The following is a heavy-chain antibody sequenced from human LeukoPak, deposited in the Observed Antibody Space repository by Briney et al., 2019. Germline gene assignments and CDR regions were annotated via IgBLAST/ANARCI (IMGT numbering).Heavy chain of an antibody. CDR2: INPSGGST. V-gene: IGHV1-46*01. Sequence: ASVKVSCKASGYTFTSYYMHWVRQAPGQGLEWMGIINPSGGSTSYAQKFQGRVTMTRDTSTSTAYMELSSLRSEDTAVYYCARRELGYCSSTSCDYYFDYWGQGTLVTVSS. D-gene: IGHD2-2*01. CDR3: ARRELGYCSSTSCDYYFDY. J-gene: IGHJ4*02. CDR1: GYTFTSYY.